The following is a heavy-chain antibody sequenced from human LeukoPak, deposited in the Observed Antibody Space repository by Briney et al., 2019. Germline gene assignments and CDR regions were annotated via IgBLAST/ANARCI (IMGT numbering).Heavy chain of an antibody. V-gene: IGHV1-46*01. CDR3: ARGSPRGTWLFGISNTGIRADDAFDI. CDR1: GYTFTSYY. CDR2: INPSGGST. Sequence: ASVKVSCKASGYTFTSYYMQWVRQAPGQGLEWMGIINPSGGSTSYAQKFQGRVTMTRDTSTSTVYMELSSLRSEDTAVYYCARGSPRGTWLFGISNTGIRADDAFDIWGQGTMVTVSS. J-gene: IGHJ3*02. D-gene: IGHD3-9*01.